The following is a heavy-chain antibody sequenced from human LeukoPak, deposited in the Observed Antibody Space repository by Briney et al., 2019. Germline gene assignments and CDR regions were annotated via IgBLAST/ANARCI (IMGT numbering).Heavy chain of an antibody. CDR1: GGSFSGYY. D-gene: IGHD3-10*01. J-gene: IGHJ4*02. V-gene: IGHV4-34*01. CDR2: INHSGST. CDR3: ARGLMNYYGSGSYYNQDGY. Sequence: SQTLSLTCAVYGGSFSGYYWSWIRQPPGKGLEWIGEINHSGSTNYNPSLKSRVTISVDTSKNQFSLKLSSVTAADTAVYYCARGLMNYYGSGSYYNQDGYWGQGTLVTVSS.